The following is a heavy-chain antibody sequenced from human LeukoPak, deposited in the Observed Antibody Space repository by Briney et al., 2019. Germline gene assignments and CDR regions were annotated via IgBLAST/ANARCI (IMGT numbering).Heavy chain of an antibody. CDR3: VRDPCSAGTCYSAY. D-gene: IGHD2-15*01. J-gene: IGHJ4*02. V-gene: IGHV3-7*01. CDR1: GFTFSSYW. Sequence: GGSLRLSCAASGFTFSSYWMSWVRQAPGKGLEWVANIKQDGSEKYYVDSVKGRFTISRDNAKNSLYLQMNSLRAEDTAVYYCVRDPCSAGTCYSAYWGQGTLVTVSS. CDR2: IKQDGSEK.